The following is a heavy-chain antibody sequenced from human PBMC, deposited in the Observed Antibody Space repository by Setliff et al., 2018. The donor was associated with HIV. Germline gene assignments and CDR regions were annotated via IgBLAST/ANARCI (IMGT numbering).Heavy chain of an antibody. CDR2: VYYSGRA. J-gene: IGHJ3*02. Sequence: SETLSLTCAVYGGSFSGYYWSWVRQPPGKGLEWIGSVYYSGRANYNPSVKSRVTISLDTSKNQFSLKLNSVTASDTAIYYCARHGTQLQDALDIWGQGTTVTVSS. CDR3: ARHGTQLQDALDI. CDR1: GGSFSGYY. D-gene: IGHD1-7*01. V-gene: IGHV4-59*08.